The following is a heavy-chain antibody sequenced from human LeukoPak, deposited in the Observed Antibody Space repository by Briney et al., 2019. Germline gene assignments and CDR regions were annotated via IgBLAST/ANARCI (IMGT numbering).Heavy chain of an antibody. CDR2: ISSNGSTI. Sequence: GGSLRLSCAASGFTFSDYYMSWIRQAPGKGLEWDSYISSNGSTIYYADSGSGLITISRDNDKNSLYLQMNSLRGEDTAVYYCARDLSTPCFFDYWGQGTLVTVSS. CDR1: GFTFSDYY. D-gene: IGHD2-2*01. CDR3: ARDLSTPCFFDY. J-gene: IGHJ4*02. V-gene: IGHV3-11*04.